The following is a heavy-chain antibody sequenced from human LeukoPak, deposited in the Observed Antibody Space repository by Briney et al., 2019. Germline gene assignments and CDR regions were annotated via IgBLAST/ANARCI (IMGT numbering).Heavy chain of an antibody. D-gene: IGHD6-13*01. CDR2: FDPEDGET. CDR3: ATDAGLVRSYYYYYGMDV. Sequence: ASVKVSCKVSGYTLTELSMHWVRQAPGKGLEWMGGFDPEDGETIYAQKFQGRVTMTEDTSTDTAYMELSSLRSEDTAVYHCATDAGLVRSYYYYYGMDVWGQGTTVTVSS. J-gene: IGHJ6*02. CDR1: GYTLTELS. V-gene: IGHV1-24*01.